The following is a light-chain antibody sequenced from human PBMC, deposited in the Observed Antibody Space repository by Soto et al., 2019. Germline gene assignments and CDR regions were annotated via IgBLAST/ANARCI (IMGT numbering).Light chain of an antibody. CDR3: QQYNNWHPIT. Sequence: EIVMMQSPATLSVSPGERFTLSCMAIQSVRSNLAWYQQKACQSPRLLIYGASTRATGIPASFSGSGSGTEFTLTISSLQYEDFAAYYCQQYNNWHPITFGQGTRVEIK. CDR1: QSVRSN. J-gene: IGKJ5*01. V-gene: IGKV3-15*01. CDR2: GAS.